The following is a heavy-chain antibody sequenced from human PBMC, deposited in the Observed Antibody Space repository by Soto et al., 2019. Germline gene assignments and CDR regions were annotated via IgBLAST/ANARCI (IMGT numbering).Heavy chain of an antibody. CDR3: AREKWAAAGGINWFDP. J-gene: IGHJ5*02. Sequence: SQTLSLTCAISGDSVSSNNAAWNWIRQSPSRGLEWLGRSYYRSKWYNDYAVSVKSRITINPDTSKNQFSLQLNSVTPEDTAVYYCAREKWAAAGGINWFDPWGQGTLVTLSS. CDR1: GDSVSSNNAA. CDR2: SYYRSKWYN. V-gene: IGHV6-1*01. D-gene: IGHD6-13*01.